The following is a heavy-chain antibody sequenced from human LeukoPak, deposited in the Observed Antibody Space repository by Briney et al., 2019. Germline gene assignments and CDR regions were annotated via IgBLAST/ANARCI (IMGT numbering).Heavy chain of an antibody. CDR2: INHSGST. D-gene: IGHD6-13*01. V-gene: IGHV4-34*01. CDR3: ARGIGDSSRDAFDI. J-gene: IGHJ3*02. CDR1: GGSFSGYY. Sequence: SETLSLTCAAYGGSFSGYYWSWIRQPPGKGLEWIGEINHSGSTNNNPSLKSRVTISVDTSKNQFSLKLSSVTAADTAVYYCARGIGDSSRDAFDIWGQGTMVTVSS.